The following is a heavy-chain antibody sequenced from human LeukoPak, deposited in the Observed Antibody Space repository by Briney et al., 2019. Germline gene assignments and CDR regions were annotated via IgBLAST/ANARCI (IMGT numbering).Heavy chain of an antibody. CDR1: GYSFTNYH. Sequence: GASVKVSCKASGYSFTNYHINLLRQATGQGLEWLGWMNSNNGDSGYAQKYKGRVTITSDTSISTSYMELRSLRSDDTAVYFCARTTSFTASGYDYWGQGTLVTVSS. V-gene: IGHV1-8*03. D-gene: IGHD6-25*01. CDR2: MNSNNGDS. CDR3: ARTTSFTASGYDY. J-gene: IGHJ4*02.